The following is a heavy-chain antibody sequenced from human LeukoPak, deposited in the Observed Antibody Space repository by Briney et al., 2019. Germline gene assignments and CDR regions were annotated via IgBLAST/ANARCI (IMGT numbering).Heavy chain of an antibody. CDR2: ISSNGGST. V-gene: IGHV3-64*01. CDR3: ARGGADTARTLYY. Sequence: GGSLRLSCAASGFTFSSYAMHWVRQAPGKGLEYVSAISSNGGSTYYANSVKGRFTISRDNSKNTLYLQMGSLRAEDMAVYYCARGGADTARTLYYWGQGTLVTVSS. CDR1: GFTFSSYA. D-gene: IGHD5-18*01. J-gene: IGHJ4*02.